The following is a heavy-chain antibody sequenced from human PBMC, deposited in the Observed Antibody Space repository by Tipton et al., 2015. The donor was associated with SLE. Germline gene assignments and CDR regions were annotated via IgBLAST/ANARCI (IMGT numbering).Heavy chain of an antibody. CDR3: ARGVYDFLTGPKRLAP. J-gene: IGHJ5*02. D-gene: IGHD3-9*01. Sequence: TLSLTCTVSGGSISSDYWNWIRQPPGKEMEWIGHIYYSGSPNYNPSLKSRLTISLDVSKNQISLKLSSVTAADTAVYYCARGVYDFLTGPKRLAPWGQGTLVTVSS. CDR2: IYYSGSP. CDR1: GGSISSDY. V-gene: IGHV4-59*01.